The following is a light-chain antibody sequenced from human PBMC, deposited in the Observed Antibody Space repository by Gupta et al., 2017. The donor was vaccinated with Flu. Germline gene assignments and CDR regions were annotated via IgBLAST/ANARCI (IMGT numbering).Light chain of an antibody. Sequence: EIVMTQSTATLSVSPGERATLSCRASQSVSSNLAWYQQKPGQAPRLLIYGASTRATGIPARFSGSGSGTEFTLTISSLQSEDFALYYCQQYNNWPSTFGGGTKVEIK. V-gene: IGKV3-15*01. CDR3: QQYNNWPST. J-gene: IGKJ4*01. CDR2: GAS. CDR1: QSVSSN.